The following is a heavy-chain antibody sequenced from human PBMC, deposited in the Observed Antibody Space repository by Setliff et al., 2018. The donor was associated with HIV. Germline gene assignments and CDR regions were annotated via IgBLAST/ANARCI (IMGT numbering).Heavy chain of an antibody. V-gene: IGHV4-39*06. CDR1: GGSINSTSYY. Sequence: PSETLSLTCTVSGGSINSTSYYWGWIRQPPGKGLEWIGSIYHTGSTYYKPSLKSRVTISVDTSKNQFPLRLSSVAAGDTAVYYCARGIVTVARGYYYIEYWGQGTPVTVSS. CDR3: ARGIVTVARGYYYIEY. CDR2: IYHTGST. J-gene: IGHJ4*02. D-gene: IGHD3-3*01.